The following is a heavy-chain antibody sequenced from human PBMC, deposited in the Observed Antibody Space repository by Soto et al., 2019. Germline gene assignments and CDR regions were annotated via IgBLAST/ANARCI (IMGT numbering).Heavy chain of an antibody. J-gene: IGHJ3*02. CDR2: INPNSGGT. CDR1: GYTFTGYY. CDR3: ARAGMDVVVVAASHLFDI. Sequence: QVQLVQSGAEVKKPGASVKVSCKASGYTFTGYYMHWVRQAPGQGLEWMGWINPNSGGTNYAQKFQGWVTMTRDTSISTAYMELSRLRSDDTAVYYCARAGMDVVVVAASHLFDIWGQGTMVTVSS. V-gene: IGHV1-2*04. D-gene: IGHD2-15*01.